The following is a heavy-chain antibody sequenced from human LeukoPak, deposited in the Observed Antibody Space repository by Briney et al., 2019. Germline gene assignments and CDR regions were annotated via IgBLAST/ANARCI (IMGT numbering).Heavy chain of an antibody. J-gene: IGHJ4*02. D-gene: IGHD5-18*01. CDR2: ISPSGGST. CDR1: GSVFTTYY. V-gene: IGHV1-46*01. CDR3: AEAYSSGQGVLGY. Sequence: ASVKVSCKASGSVFTTYYMNWVRQAPGQGLEWMGIISPSGGSTSYAQKFQGRVTMTRDTSTSTVYMDLSSLRSEDTAVYYCAEAYSSGQGVLGYWGQGTLVTVSS.